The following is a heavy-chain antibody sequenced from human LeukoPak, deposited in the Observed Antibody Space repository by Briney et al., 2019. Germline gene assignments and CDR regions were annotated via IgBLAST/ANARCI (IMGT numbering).Heavy chain of an antibody. CDR2: IYTSGST. V-gene: IGHV4-4*07. CDR3: ARNKRDFGLGFDP. CDR1: GGSISSYY. J-gene: IGHJ5*02. Sequence: PSGTLSLTXTVSGGSISSYYWSWIRQPAGKGMEWIGRIYTSGSTNYNPSLKSRVTMSVDTSKNQFSLKLSSVTAADTAVYYCARNKRDFGLGFDPWGQGTLVTVSS. D-gene: IGHD3-16*01.